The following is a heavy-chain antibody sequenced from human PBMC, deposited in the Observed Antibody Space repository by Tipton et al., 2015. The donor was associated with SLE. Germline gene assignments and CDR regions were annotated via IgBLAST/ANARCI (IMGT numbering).Heavy chain of an antibody. CDR3: AREEDDYQTGY. CDR2: IYYSGST. Sequence: TLSLTCTVSGGSISSYYWSWIRQPPGRGLEWIGYIYYSGSTNYNPSLKSRVTISVDTSKNQFSLKLSSVTAADTAVYYCAREEDDYQTGYWGQGTLVTVSS. CDR1: GGSISSYY. J-gene: IGHJ4*02. D-gene: IGHD2-2*01. V-gene: IGHV4-59*01.